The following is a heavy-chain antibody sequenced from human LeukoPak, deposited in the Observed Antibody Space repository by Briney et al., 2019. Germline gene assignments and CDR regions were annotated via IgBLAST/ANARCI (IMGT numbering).Heavy chain of an antibody. CDR1: GGSFSGYY. V-gene: IGHV4-34*01. J-gene: IGHJ4*02. D-gene: IGHD3-22*01. Sequence: SETLSLTCAVYGGSFSGYYWSWIRQPPGKGLEWIGEINHSGSTNYNPSLKSRVTISVDTSKNQFSLKLSSVTAADTAVYYCAGSLPYYDSSGYYTDYWGQGTLVTVSS. CDR3: AGSLPYYDSSGYYTDY. CDR2: INHSGST.